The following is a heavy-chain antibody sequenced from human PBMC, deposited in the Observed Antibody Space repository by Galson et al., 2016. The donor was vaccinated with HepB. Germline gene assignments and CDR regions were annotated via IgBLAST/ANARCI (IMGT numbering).Heavy chain of an antibody. CDR3: AKGGMLIPRFDY. D-gene: IGHD3-16*01. CDR1: GFTLSTYA. CDR2: IRGNGGST. V-gene: IGHV3-23*01. Sequence: SLRLSCAASGFTLSTYAMSWVRQAPGKGPEWVSTIRGNGGSTSYADSVKGRFTISRDSSKNTVYLQMNSLRAGDTAEYYCAKGGMLIPRFDYWGQGTLVTVSS. J-gene: IGHJ4*02.